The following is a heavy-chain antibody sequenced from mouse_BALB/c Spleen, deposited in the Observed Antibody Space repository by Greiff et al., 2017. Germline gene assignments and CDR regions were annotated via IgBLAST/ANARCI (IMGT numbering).Heavy chain of an antibody. Sequence: VQLQQSGAELVRPGALVKLSCKASGFNIKDYYMHWVKQRPEQGLEWIGWIDPENGNTIYDPKFQGKASITADTSSNTAYLQLSSLTSEDTAVYYCASSYYGSSDYAMDYWGQGTSVTVSS. CDR1: GFNIKDYY. CDR3: ASSYYGSSDYAMDY. D-gene: IGHD1-1*01. V-gene: IGHV14-1*02. J-gene: IGHJ4*01. CDR2: IDPENGNT.